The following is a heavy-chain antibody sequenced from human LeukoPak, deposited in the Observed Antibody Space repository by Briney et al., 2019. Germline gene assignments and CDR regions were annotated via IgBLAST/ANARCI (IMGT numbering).Heavy chain of an antibody. CDR3: GATLYSSGWYLGSRAFDI. D-gene: IGHD6-19*01. Sequence: ETLSLTCTVSGGSISSYYWSWIRQPPGKGLEWIGYIYYSGSTNYNPSLKSRVTVSVDTSKNQFSLKLSSVTAADTAVYYCGATLYSSGWYLGSRAFDIWGQGTMVTVSS. J-gene: IGHJ3*02. V-gene: IGHV4-59*01. CDR2: IYYSGST. CDR1: GGSISSYY.